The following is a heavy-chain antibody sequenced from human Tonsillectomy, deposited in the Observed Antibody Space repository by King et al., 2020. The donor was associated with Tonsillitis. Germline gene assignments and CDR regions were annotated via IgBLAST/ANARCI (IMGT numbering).Heavy chain of an antibody. D-gene: IGHD1-1*01. CDR3: AREDQLERFN. Sequence: VQLVESGGGLVQPGGSLRLSCAASGFTFSSYWMYWVRQAIGKGLVWVSRINRDGSSTSYADSVKGRFTISRDNAKNTLYLQMNRLRAEDTAVYYCAREDQLERFNWGQGTLVTVSS. V-gene: IGHV3-74*01. J-gene: IGHJ4*02. CDR2: INRDGSST. CDR1: GFTFSSYW.